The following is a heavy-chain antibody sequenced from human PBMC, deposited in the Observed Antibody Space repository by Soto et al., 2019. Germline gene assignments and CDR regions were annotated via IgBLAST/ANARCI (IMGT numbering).Heavy chain of an antibody. CDR1: GGSISSGGYY. Sequence: SETLSLTCTVSGGSISSGGYYWNWIRQPPGKGLEWIGYIYYSGDIYYSPSLKSRVTISLDTSKNQFSLKLNSVTAADTAVYYCASSRHSGSNYYFDDRGQRTLVTVSS. CDR2: IYYSGDI. CDR3: ASSRHSGSNYYFDD. J-gene: IGHJ4*02. V-gene: IGHV4-31*03. D-gene: IGHD5-12*01.